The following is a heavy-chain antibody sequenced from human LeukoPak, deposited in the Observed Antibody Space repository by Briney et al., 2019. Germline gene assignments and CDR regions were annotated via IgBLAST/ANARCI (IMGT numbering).Heavy chain of an antibody. CDR1: GFTVSNSN. D-gene: IGHD3-22*01. J-gene: IGHJ4*02. V-gene: IGHV3-66*01. CDR2: THIAGGT. Sequence: PGGSLRLSCEASGFTVSNSNINWVRQAPGKGLEWVSITHIAGGTNYADSVEGRFTISRDNSKNTVYLQMNSLRAEDTAVYYCARVSRGPHPYYYDSSGYMDYWGQGTLVTVSS. CDR3: ARVSRGPHPYYYDSSGYMDY.